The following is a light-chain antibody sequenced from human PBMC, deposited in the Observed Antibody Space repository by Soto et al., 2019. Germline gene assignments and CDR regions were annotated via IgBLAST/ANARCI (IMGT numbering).Light chain of an antibody. CDR1: SGGIGTFNL. CDR2: EVN. Sequence: QSALTQPASVSGSPGQSIAISCTGNSGGIGTFNLVSWYQQHPGKAPKLIIYEVNKRPSEISSRFSGSKSGNTASLTISGLQAEDEADYYCYSFAGFNTQFGGGTQLTVL. J-gene: IGLJ3*02. CDR3: YSFAGFNTQ. V-gene: IGLV2-23*02.